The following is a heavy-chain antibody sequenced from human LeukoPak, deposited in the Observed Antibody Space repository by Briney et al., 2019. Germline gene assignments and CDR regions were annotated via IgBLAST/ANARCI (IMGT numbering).Heavy chain of an antibody. CDR1: GYIFTTFD. J-gene: IGHJ6*02. Sequence: ASVKVSCKASGYIFTTFDINWVRQATGQGLEWMGWMNPNSDTTGYAQKFQGRVTMTWHTSIGTAYMELSSLRSEDTAVYYCAILASAAQTYYYYGMDVWGQGTTVTVSS. D-gene: IGHD6-13*01. CDR3: AILASAAQTYYYYGMDV. V-gene: IGHV1-8*01. CDR2: MNPNSDTT.